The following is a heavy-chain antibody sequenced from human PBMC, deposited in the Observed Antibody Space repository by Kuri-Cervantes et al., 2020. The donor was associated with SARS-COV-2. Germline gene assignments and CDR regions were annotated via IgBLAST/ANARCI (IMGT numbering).Heavy chain of an antibody. CDR2: IRYDGSNK. D-gene: IGHD6-6*01. J-gene: IGHJ5*02. V-gene: IGHV3-30*02. CDR1: GFTFSSYG. Sequence: GESLKISCAASGFTFSSYGMHWVRQAPGKGLEWVSFIRYDGSNKYYADSVKGRFTISRDNSKNSLYLQMNSLRAEDKAVYYCARDRAYSSSEYNWFDPWGQGTLVTVSS. CDR3: ARDRAYSSSEYNWFDP.